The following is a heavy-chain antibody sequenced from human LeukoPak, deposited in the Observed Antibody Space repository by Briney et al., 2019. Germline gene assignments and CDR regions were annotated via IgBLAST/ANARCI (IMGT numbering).Heavy chain of an antibody. Sequence: GGSLRLSCAASGFTFSSYWMSWVRQAPGKGLEWVANIKKDGSEKYYVDPVKGRFTISRDNAKNSLYLQMNSLRAEDTAVYYCARDLYRIVVVPHYFDYWGQGTLVTVSS. J-gene: IGHJ4*02. V-gene: IGHV3-7*01. D-gene: IGHD3-22*01. CDR3: ARDLYRIVVVPHYFDY. CDR1: GFTFSSYW. CDR2: IKKDGSEK.